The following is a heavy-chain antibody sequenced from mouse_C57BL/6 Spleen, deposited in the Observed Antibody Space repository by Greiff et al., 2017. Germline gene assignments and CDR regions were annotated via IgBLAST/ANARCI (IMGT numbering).Heavy chain of an antibody. CDR1: GYTFTSYW. J-gene: IGHJ2*01. V-gene: IGHV1-69*01. CDR2: IDPSDSYT. CDR3: ARGSASYYFDY. Sequence: QVQLQQPGAELVMPGASVKLSCKASGYTFTSYWMHWVKQRPGQGLEWIGEIDPSDSYTNYNQKFKGKSTLTVDKSSSTAYMQLSSLTAEDSAVYYCARGSASYYFDYWGQGTTLTGSS. D-gene: IGHD6-1*01.